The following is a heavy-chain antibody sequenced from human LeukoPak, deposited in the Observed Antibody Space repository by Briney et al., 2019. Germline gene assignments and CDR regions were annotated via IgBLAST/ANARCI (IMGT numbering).Heavy chain of an antibody. CDR3: ARGYLLDGEVVDY. J-gene: IGHJ4*02. V-gene: IGHV4-59*01. CDR1: GGSISSYY. CDR2: IYYSGST. D-gene: IGHD3-10*01. Sequence: SETLSLTCTVSGGSISSYYWSWIRQPPGKGLEWIGYIYYSGSTNYNPSLKGRVTISVDTSKNQFSLKLSSVTAADTAVYYCARGYLLDGEVVDYWGQGTLVTVSS.